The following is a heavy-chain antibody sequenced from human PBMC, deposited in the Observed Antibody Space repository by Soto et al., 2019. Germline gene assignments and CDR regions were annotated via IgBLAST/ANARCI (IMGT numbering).Heavy chain of an antibody. V-gene: IGHV1-24*01. J-gene: IGHJ4*02. CDR1: GHRLTEHS. D-gene: IGHD3-16*01. CDR3: ATPTPLPGAMITNITFDF. Sequence: VKRDRKIAGHRLTEHSSERGSQHKEKGLEWMRGFDPEGGEAVYAQKWHGRVTVTEDTVTDQAYMELSGLNSDDTAVYYCATPTPLPGAMITNITFDFWGQGTPVTVSS. CDR2: FDPEGGEA.